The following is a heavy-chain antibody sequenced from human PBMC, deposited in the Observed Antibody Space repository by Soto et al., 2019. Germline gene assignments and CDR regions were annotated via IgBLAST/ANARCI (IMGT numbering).Heavy chain of an antibody. D-gene: IGHD5-18*01. CDR2: ISYDGSNK. J-gene: IGHJ6*02. CDR3: AKDLRGYSYGYRHPYYYYYYGMDV. Sequence: RLSCVASGFTFSSYGMHWVRQAPGKGLEWVAVISYDGSNKYYADSVKGRFTISRDNSKNTLYLQMNSLRAEDTAVYYCAKDLRGYSYGYRHPYYYYYYGMDVWGQGTTVTVS. V-gene: IGHV3-30*18. CDR1: GFTFSSYG.